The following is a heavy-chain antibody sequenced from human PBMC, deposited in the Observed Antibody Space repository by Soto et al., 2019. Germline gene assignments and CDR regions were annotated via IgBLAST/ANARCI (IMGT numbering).Heavy chain of an antibody. D-gene: IGHD3-16*01. Sequence: PGESLKISCKASGYRFNGYWIAWVRQMPGKGLEWMGIIYPGDSDTRYSPSFQGQVSISADKSINTAYLQWSSLKASDSAVYYCARQDGAAEYYFDYWGQGALVTVSS. V-gene: IGHV5-51*01. CDR2: IYPGDSDT. CDR1: GYRFNGYW. CDR3: ARQDGAAEYYFDY. J-gene: IGHJ4*02.